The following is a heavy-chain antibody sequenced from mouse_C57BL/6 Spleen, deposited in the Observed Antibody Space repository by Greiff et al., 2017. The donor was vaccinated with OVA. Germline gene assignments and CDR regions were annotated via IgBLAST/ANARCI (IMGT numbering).Heavy chain of an antibody. CDR1: GYAFSSSW. CDR3: ASSMMVTPLAMDY. CDR2: IYPGDGDT. V-gene: IGHV1-82*01. J-gene: IGHJ4*01. D-gene: IGHD2-3*01. Sequence: QVQLQQSGPELVKPGASVKISCKASGYAFSSSWMNWVKQRPGKGLEWIGRIYPGDGDTNYNGKFKGKATLTADKSSSTAYMQLSSLTSEDSAVDFCASSMMVTPLAMDYWGQGTSVTVSS.